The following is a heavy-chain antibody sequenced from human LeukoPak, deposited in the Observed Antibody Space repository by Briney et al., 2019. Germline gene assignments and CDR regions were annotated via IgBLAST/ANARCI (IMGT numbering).Heavy chain of an antibody. CDR1: GFTFSSYA. V-gene: IGHV3-23*01. J-gene: IGHJ4*02. D-gene: IGHD3-3*01. CDR2: ISGSGGST. Sequence: GGSLRLSCAASGFTFSSYAMSWVRQAPGKGLEWVSAISGSGGSTYYADSVKGRFTISRDNSKNTLYLHMHSLRAEETTVYYCAKAPRFRYWGQGTLVTVSS. CDR3: AKAPRFRY.